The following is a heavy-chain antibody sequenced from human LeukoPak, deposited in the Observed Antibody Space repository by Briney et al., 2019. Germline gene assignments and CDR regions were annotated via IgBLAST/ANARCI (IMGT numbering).Heavy chain of an antibody. CDR2: INPNSGGT. CDR3: ARDGMVRAFGAFDI. V-gene: IGHV1-2*02. J-gene: IGHJ3*02. D-gene: IGHD3-10*01. CDR1: GYTFTRYY. Sequence: GASVKVSCKASGYTFTRYYMHWVRQAPGQGREWMGWINPNSGGTNYAQKFQGRVTMRRETSLSTAYMELSRLRSDDAAVYYSARDGMVRAFGAFDIWGQGTMVTVSS.